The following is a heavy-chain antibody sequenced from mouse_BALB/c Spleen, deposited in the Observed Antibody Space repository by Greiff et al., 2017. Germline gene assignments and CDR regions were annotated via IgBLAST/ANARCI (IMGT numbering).Heavy chain of an antibody. D-gene: IGHD2-4*01. V-gene: IGHV14-3*02. J-gene: IGHJ3*01. CDR2: IDPANGNT. CDR3: ARGGNDYRFAY. Sequence: EVKLQESGAELVKPGASVKLSCTASGFNIKDTYMHWVKQRPEQGLEWIGRIDPANGNTKYDPKFQGKATITADTSSNTAYLQLSSLTSEDTAVYYCARGGNDYRFAYWGQGTLVTVSA. CDR1: GFNIKDTY.